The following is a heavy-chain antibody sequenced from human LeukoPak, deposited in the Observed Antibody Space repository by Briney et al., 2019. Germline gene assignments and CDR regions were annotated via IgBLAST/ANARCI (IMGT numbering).Heavy chain of an antibody. CDR3: ARDLEGDFWSGYSRIYYYYMDV. Sequence: SETLSLTCTVSGGSISSYYWSWIRQPAGQGLEWIGRTYSSGSTNYNPSLKSRVTMSVDTSKNQFTLKLSSVTAADTAVYYCARDLEGDFWSGYSRIYYYYMDVWGKGTTVTVSS. J-gene: IGHJ6*03. V-gene: IGHV4-4*07. CDR1: GGSISSYY. CDR2: TYSSGST. D-gene: IGHD3-3*01.